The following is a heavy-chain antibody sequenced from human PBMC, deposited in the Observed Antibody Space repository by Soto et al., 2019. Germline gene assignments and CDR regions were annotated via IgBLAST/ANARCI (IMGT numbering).Heavy chain of an antibody. J-gene: IGHJ6*02. D-gene: IGHD5-12*01. CDR1: GYNFATHW. CDR2: IFPGDAET. Sequence: PGESLKISCQGSGYNFATHWIGWVRHKAGKGLEWMGIIFPGDAETRYSPSFQGHITISADKSISTAYLRWSSLKASDTGMYYCATPGGFGMDVWGQGTTGTVSS. V-gene: IGHV5-51*01. CDR3: ATPGGFGMDV.